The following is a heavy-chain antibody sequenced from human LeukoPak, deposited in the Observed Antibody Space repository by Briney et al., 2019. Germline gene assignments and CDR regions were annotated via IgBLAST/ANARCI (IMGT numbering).Heavy chain of an antibody. V-gene: IGHV3-33*06. J-gene: IGHJ4*02. D-gene: IGHD1-20*01. CDR2: IWYDGINE. Sequence: PGRSLRLSCVASGFTFSSSGMHWVRQAPGKGLEWVALIWYDGINEYYADSVKGRFTISRDDSKNTLYLQMNSLRAEDTAVYYCAKRPLVITAYYFDYWGQGTLVTVSS. CDR3: AKRPLVITAYYFDY. CDR1: GFTFSSSG.